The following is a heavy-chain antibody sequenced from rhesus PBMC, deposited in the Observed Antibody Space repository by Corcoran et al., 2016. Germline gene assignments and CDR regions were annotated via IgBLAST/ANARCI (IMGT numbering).Heavy chain of an antibody. CDR2: INPYNGKK. V-gene: IGHV1S2*01. CDR1: GYTFTDYY. Sequence: QVQLVQSGAEVKKPGSSVKVSCKASGYTFTDYYMHWVRQAPRQGLKWMGWINPYNGKKKNAQKFQGRVTMTRDTSTSTAYMGLSSLRSEDTAVYYCGRLRAAGLWYFDYWGQGVLVTVSS. J-gene: IGHJ4*01. CDR3: GRLRAAGLWYFDY. D-gene: IGHD6-13*01.